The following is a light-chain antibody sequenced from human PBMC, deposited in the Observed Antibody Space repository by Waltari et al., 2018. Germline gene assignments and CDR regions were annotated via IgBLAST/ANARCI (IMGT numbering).Light chain of an antibody. V-gene: IGKV1-5*03. CDR1: QTINTW. CDR3: QQAWT. J-gene: IGKJ1*01. CDR2: RTS. Sequence: DIQMTQSPSTLSASVGDRVTITCRASQTINTWLAWYQQKPGKAPNLLIYRTSTLESGVPSRFSGSGSVTEFTLTISSLQPDDFATYYCQQAWTFGQGTKVEIK.